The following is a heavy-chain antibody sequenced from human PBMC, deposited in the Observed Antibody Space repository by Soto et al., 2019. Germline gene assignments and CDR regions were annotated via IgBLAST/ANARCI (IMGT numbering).Heavy chain of an antibody. D-gene: IGHD2-2*01. J-gene: IGHJ3*02. V-gene: IGHV3-23*01. CDR3: ARTGPADILALDI. Sequence: AQVLQFGGGLVQPGGSLSLSCATSAFTFSSYAMTWVRQTPGKGLEWVSTVSRSGGTTYYADSVKGSFTICRDNSKNTLSLQMNSLRVEDTAIYYCARTGPADILALDIWGQGAMVTVSS. CDR2: VSRSGGTT. CDR1: AFTFSSYA.